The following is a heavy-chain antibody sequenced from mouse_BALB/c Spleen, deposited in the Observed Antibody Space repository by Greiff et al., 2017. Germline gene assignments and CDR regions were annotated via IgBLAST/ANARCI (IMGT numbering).Heavy chain of an antibody. V-gene: IGHV1S81*02. CDR1: GYTFTSYW. J-gene: IGHJ3*01. Sequence: VQLQQPGAELVKPGASVKLSCKASGYTFTSYWMHWVKQRPGQGLEWIGEINPSNGRTNYNEKFKSKATLTVDKSSSTAYMQLSSLTSEDSAVYYCARMAYYGKGAWFAYWGQGTLVTVSA. CDR3: ARMAYYGKGAWFAY. D-gene: IGHD2-10*01. CDR2: INPSNGRT.